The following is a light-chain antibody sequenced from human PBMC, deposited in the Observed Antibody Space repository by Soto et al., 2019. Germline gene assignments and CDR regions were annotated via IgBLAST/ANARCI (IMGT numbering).Light chain of an antibody. CDR1: SSNIGSNS. J-gene: IGLJ1*01. CDR3: AAWDDNLSGYV. Sequence: QSAVTQPPSASGTPGQRVTISCSGSSSNIGSNSVNWYQQLPGTAPKLVIYSINQRPSGVPDRFSGSKSGTSASLAISGLQSEDEADYYCAAWDDNLSGYVFGTGTKVTVL. CDR2: SIN. V-gene: IGLV1-44*01.